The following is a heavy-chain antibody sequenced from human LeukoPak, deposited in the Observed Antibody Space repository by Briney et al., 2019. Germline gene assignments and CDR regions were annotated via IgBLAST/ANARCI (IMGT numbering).Heavy chain of an antibody. CDR3: AKDLPQRPEIDS. CDR2: ISYDGSNK. Sequence: GGSLRLSCAASGFTFSSYAMHWVRQAPGEGLEWVAVISYDGSNKYYADSVKGRFTISRDNSKNTLYLQMNSLRGEDTAVYYCAKDLPQRPEIDSWGQGVLVTVSS. V-gene: IGHV3-30*04. D-gene: IGHD1-1*01. CDR1: GFTFSSYA. J-gene: IGHJ4*02.